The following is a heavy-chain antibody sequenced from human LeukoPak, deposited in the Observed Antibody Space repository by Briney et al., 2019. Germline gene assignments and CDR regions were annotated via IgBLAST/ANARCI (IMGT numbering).Heavy chain of an antibody. D-gene: IGHD6-19*01. Sequence: SETLSLTCTVSGDSISSHNDYWGWIRQPPGKGLEWIGSIYYSGSTFYNPSLKSRVTIPVDASKNQFSLRLTSVNVADTAVYYGARNSSSGWFDFWGQGTLVTVST. J-gene: IGHJ4*02. CDR2: IYYSGST. V-gene: IGHV4-39*01. CDR3: ARNSSSGWFDF. CDR1: GDSISSHNDY.